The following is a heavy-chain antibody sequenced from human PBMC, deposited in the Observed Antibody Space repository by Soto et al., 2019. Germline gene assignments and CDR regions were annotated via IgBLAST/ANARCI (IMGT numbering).Heavy chain of an antibody. CDR1: GFTFSNYW. CDR2: ISSDGSRI. J-gene: IGHJ6*02. Sequence: PGGSLRLSCAASGFTFSNYWMHWVRQAPGKGLVWVSRISSDGSRISYADSVKGRFTISRDNAKNTLYLQMNSLRAEDTAVYYCAVRGDILTYYYGLDVWGQGTTVTVSS. D-gene: IGHD3-10*01. V-gene: IGHV3-74*01. CDR3: AVRGDILTYYYGLDV.